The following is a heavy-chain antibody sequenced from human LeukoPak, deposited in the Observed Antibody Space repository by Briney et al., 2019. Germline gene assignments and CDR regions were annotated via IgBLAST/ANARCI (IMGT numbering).Heavy chain of an antibody. CDR2: IYPGDSDT. V-gene: IGHV5-51*01. CDR3: VRRNYYDISGGYFDY. D-gene: IGHD3-22*01. J-gene: IGHJ4*02. Sequence: WASVKISCKGSGYSFTTYWIGWVRQMPGKGLEWMGIIYPGDSDTKYSPPFQGQVTISADKSTSTAYLQWSSLKASDTAMYYCVRRNYYDISGGYFDYWGQGTLVTVSS. CDR1: GYSFTTYW.